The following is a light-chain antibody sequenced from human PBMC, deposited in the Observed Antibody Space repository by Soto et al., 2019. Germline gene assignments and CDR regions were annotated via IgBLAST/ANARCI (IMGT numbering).Light chain of an antibody. CDR1: SSDVGGHNY. CDR3: SSYTTTNTPCV. V-gene: IGLV2-14*01. CDR2: EVS. J-gene: IGLJ1*01. Sequence: QSALTQPASVSGSPGQSITISCTGASSDVGGHNYVSWYQQHPGKAPKLIIYEVSNRPSGVSNRFSGSKSGNTASLTISGLQADDEADYYCSSYTTTNTPCVFGTGTKVTVL.